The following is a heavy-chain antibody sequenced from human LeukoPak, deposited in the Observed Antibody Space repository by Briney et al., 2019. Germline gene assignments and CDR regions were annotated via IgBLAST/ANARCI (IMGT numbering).Heavy chain of an antibody. D-gene: IGHD4-17*01. CDR3: ARLVLRSTDY. Sequence: GGSLRLSCEVSGFTFGSYWMGWFRQTPGKGLESVANINNDGKETYYVDSVKGRFTIYRDNAKNSLFLQMNRLRAEDTAIYYCARLVLRSTDYWGQGTLVTVTS. CDR2: INNDGKET. J-gene: IGHJ4*02. CDR1: GFTFGSYW. V-gene: IGHV3-7*01.